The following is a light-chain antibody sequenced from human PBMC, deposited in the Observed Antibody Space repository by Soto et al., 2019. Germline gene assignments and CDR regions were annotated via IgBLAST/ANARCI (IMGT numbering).Light chain of an antibody. Sequence: DVQLTQSPSSLSAFVGDSVTVTCRASQNIITYLHWYHQKPGEAPTLLINAASTLQSGVPSRFSGSGSRTDFTLIISSHHADDGGTYYCQQRYSNPTVGQGTTVEIK. CDR3: QQRYSNPT. CDR1: QNIITY. J-gene: IGKJ1*01. CDR2: AAS. V-gene: IGKV1-39*01.